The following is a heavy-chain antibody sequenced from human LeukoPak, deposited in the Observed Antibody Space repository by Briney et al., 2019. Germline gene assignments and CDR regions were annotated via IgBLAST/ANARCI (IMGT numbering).Heavy chain of an antibody. Sequence: GGSLRLSCAASGFTVSSNYMSWVRQAPGKGLEWVSVIYSGGSTYHADSVKGRFTISRDNSKNTLYLQMNSLRAEDTAVYYCAREGYDSSGYYDYWGQGTLVTVSS. J-gene: IGHJ4*02. CDR3: AREGYDSSGYYDY. CDR1: GFTVSSNY. D-gene: IGHD3-22*01. V-gene: IGHV3-53*01. CDR2: IYSGGST.